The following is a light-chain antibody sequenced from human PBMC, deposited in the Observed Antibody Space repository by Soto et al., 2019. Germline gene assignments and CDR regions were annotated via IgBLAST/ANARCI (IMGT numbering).Light chain of an antibody. V-gene: IGKV3-20*01. J-gene: IGKJ4*01. CDR1: QSVSSSY. CDR2: GAS. Sequence: EIVLTQSPGTLSLSPWERATLSCRASQSVSSSYLAWYQQKPGQAPRLLIYGASSRATGIPDRFSGSGSGTDFTLIISRLEPEDFAVYYCQQYGSSPTFGGGTKVEIK. CDR3: QQYGSSPT.